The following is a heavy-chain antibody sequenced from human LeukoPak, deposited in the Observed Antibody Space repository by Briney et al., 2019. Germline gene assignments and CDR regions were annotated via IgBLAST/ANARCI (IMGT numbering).Heavy chain of an antibody. D-gene: IGHD2-15*01. CDR2: IYTSGST. J-gene: IGHJ5*02. CDR3: GRGAKYCSGGSCYTNWFDP. Sequence: SETLSLTCTVSGGPISSYYWSWIRQPAGKGLEWIGRIYTSGSTNYSPSLKSRVTMSVDTSQNQFSLKLSSVTAADTAVYHCGRGAKYCSGGSCYTNWFDPWGQGTLVTVSS. CDR1: GGPISSYY. V-gene: IGHV4-4*07.